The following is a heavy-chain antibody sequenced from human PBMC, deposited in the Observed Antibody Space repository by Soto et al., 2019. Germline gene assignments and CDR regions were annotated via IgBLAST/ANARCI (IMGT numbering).Heavy chain of an antibody. CDR1: GFTFSSYE. V-gene: IGHV3-48*03. Sequence: GGSLRLSCAASGFTFSSYEMNWVRQAPGKGLEWVSYISSSGSTIYYADSVKGRFTISRDNAKNSLYLQMNSLRAEDTAVYYCAREEGDYYDSSGYYFDYWGQGTLVTVSS. CDR2: ISSSGSTI. J-gene: IGHJ4*02. CDR3: AREEGDYYDSSGYYFDY. D-gene: IGHD3-22*01.